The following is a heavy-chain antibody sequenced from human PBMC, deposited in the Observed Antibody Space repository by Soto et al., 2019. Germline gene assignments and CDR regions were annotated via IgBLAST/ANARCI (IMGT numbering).Heavy chain of an antibody. CDR3: ARGLRNYYGVDV. CDR2: IKFDGSIT. D-gene: IGHD4-17*01. CDR1: GFTFSSYA. V-gene: IGHV3-74*01. Sequence: GGSLRLSCAASGFTFSSYAMHWVRQAPGKGLVWVSRIKFDGSITSHADSVKGRFTISRDNARNTVHLQMNSLRAEDTGVYYCARGLRNYYGVDVWGQGTTVTVSS. J-gene: IGHJ6*02.